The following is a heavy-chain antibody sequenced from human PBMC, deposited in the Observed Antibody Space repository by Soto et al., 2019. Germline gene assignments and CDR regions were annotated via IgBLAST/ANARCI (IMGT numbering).Heavy chain of an antibody. CDR3: AKDQGTVHYGGRAY. Sequence: GGSLRLSCAASGFTFSSYAMSWVRQAPGKGLEWVSAISGSGGSTYYADSVKGRFTISRANSKNTLYLQMNSLRAEDTAVYYCAKDQGTVHYGGRAYWGQGTLVTVSS. CDR2: ISGSGGST. V-gene: IGHV3-23*01. J-gene: IGHJ4*02. CDR1: GFTFSSYA. D-gene: IGHD4-17*01.